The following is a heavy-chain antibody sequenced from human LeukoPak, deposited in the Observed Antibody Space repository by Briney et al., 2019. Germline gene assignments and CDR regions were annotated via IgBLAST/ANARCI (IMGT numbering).Heavy chain of an antibody. CDR2: INHSGST. V-gene: IGHV4-34*01. CDR3: ARSNSIAVAGPFDY. J-gene: IGHJ4*02. CDR1: GGSFSGYY. Sequence: SETLSLTCAVYGGSFSGYYWSWIRQPPGKGLEWIGEINHSGSTNYNPSLKSRVTISVDTSKNQFSLRLSSVTAADTAVYYCARSNSIAVAGPFDYWGQGTLVTVSS. D-gene: IGHD6-19*01.